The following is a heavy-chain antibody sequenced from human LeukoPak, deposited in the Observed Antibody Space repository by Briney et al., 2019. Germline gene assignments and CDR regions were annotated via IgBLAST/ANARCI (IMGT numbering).Heavy chain of an antibody. J-gene: IGHJ5*02. D-gene: IGHD3-22*01. CDR2: IYTSGST. V-gene: IGHV4-4*07. CDR3: AREVVTMIVVVTRPTNWFDP. Sequence: SETLSLTCTVSGGSISSYYWSWIRQPAGKGLEWIGRIYTSGSTNHNPSLKSRVTMSVDTSKNQFSLKLSSVTAADTAVYYCAREVVTMIVVVTRPTNWFDPWGQGTLVTVSS. CDR1: GGSISSYY.